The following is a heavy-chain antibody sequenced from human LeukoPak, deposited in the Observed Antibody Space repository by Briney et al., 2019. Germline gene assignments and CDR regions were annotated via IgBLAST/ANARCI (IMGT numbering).Heavy chain of an antibody. CDR3: ARNGPYYGSGRPYYYYYYYMDV. Sequence: SETLSLTCTVSGGSISSNTYYWGWLRQPPGKGLEWIGSIYYSGSTYYNPSLKSRVTISVDTSKNQFSLKLSSVTAADTAVYYCARNGPYYGSGRPYYYYYYYMDVWGKGTTVTVSS. V-gene: IGHV4-39*07. J-gene: IGHJ6*03. CDR2: IYYSGST. CDR1: GGSISSNTYY. D-gene: IGHD3-10*01.